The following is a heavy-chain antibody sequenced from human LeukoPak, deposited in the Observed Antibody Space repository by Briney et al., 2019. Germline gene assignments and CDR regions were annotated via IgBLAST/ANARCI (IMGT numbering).Heavy chain of an antibody. D-gene: IGHD3-16*01. V-gene: IGHV3-21*01. CDR3: ARDTYALGWFDP. J-gene: IGHJ5*02. CDR1: GFTFSSYA. CDR2: ISSSSSYI. Sequence: GGSLRLSCAASGFTFSSYAMSWVRQAPGKGLEWVSSISSSSSYIYYADSVKGRFTISRDNAKNSLYLQMNSLRAEDTAVYYCARDTYALGWFDPWGQGTLVTVSS.